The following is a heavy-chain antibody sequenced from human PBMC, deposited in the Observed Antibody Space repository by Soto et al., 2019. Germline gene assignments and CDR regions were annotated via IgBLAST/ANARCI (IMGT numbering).Heavy chain of an antibody. CDR1: GGSISSGGYY. V-gene: IGHV4-31*03. D-gene: IGHD3-22*01. Sequence: QVQLQESGPGLVKPSQTLSLTCTVSGGSISSGGYYWSWIRQHPGKGLEWIGYIYYSGSTYYNPSLKSRVNISVDTSKYQFSLKLSSVTAADTAVYYCAMGGDYYDSSGYPQGFDYWGQGTLVTVSS. CDR2: IYYSGST. J-gene: IGHJ4*02. CDR3: AMGGDYYDSSGYPQGFDY.